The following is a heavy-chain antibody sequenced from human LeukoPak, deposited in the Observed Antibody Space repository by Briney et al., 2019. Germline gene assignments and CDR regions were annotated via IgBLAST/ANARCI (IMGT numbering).Heavy chain of an antibody. CDR3: ARYPRGEGFDY. CDR1: EYSFTTYW. V-gene: IGHV5-51*01. J-gene: IGHJ4*02. CDR2: IYPNDSDT. D-gene: IGHD3-16*01. Sequence: GASLKISCKGFEYSFTTYWIGWVCQMPGKGLEWMGIIYPNDSDTIYGPSFQGQVTISADKSISTAYLQWGSLKASDTAMYYCARYPRGEGFDYWGQGTLVTVSS.